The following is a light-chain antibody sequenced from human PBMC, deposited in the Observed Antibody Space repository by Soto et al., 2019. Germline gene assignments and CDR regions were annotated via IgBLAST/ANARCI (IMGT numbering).Light chain of an antibody. J-gene: IGKJ1*01. CDR1: QSIGDS. CDR2: DVS. CDR3: QQYNGYSRT. Sequence: DIQMTHSPSTLSASVVDRVTITCRASQSIGDSLAWYQQKPGKAPYLLISDVSSLERGVPSRFSGSGSGTEFTLTISSMQPDDFATFYCQQYNGYSRTFGQGTKVDIK. V-gene: IGKV1-5*01.